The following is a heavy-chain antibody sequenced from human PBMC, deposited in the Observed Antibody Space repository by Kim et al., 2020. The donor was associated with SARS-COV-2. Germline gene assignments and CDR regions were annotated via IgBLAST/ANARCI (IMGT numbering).Heavy chain of an antibody. Sequence: DSVKGRFTISRDNAKNSLYLQMNSLRAEDTAVYYCARDRPTMVREYGMDVWGQGTTVTVSS. J-gene: IGHJ6*02. D-gene: IGHD3-10*01. CDR3: ARDRPTMVREYGMDV. V-gene: IGHV3-21*01.